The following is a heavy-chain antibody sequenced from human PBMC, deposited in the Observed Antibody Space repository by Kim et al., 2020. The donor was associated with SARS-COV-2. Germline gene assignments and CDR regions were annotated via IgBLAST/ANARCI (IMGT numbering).Heavy chain of an antibody. CDR3: ASGRELRYFDRGGWFDP. CDR2: IWYDGSNK. CDR1: GFTFSSYG. D-gene: IGHD3-9*01. J-gene: IGHJ5*02. V-gene: IGHV3-33*01. Sequence: GGSLRLSCAASGFTFSSYGMHWVRQAPGKGLEWVAVIWYDGSNKYYADSVKGRFTISIDNSKNTLYLQMNSLRAEDTAVYYCASGRELRYFDRGGWFDPWGQGTLVTVSS.